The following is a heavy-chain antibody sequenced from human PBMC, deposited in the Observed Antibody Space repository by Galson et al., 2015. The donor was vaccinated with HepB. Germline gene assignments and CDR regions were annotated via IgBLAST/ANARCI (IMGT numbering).Heavy chain of an antibody. CDR3: VREFRFDY. J-gene: IGHJ4*02. Sequence: SLRLSCADSGFMFRSFGIHWVRQAPGKGLEWVAVISYDGSNKYYAASVKGRFTISRDNSKNTLYLQMNSLTAEDTAVYYCVREFRFDYWGQGTLVTVSS. V-gene: IGHV3-30*03. CDR1: GFMFRSFG. CDR2: ISYDGSNK.